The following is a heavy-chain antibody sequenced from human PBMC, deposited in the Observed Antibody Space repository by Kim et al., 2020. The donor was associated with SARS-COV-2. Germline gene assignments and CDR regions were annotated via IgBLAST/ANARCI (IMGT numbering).Heavy chain of an antibody. J-gene: IGHJ6*02. V-gene: IGHV3-21*01. CDR1: GFTFSSYS. CDR2: ISSSSSYI. Sequence: GGSLRLSCAASGFTFSSYSMNWVRQAPGKGLEWVSSISSSSSYIYYADSVKGRFTISRDNAKNSLYLQMNSLRAEDTAVYYCARGLIAAAGMDYGMDVWGQGTTVTVSS. D-gene: IGHD6-13*01. CDR3: ARGLIAAAGMDYGMDV.